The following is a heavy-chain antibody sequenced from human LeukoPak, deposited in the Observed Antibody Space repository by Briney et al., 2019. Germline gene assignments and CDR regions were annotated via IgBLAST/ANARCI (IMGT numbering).Heavy chain of an antibody. CDR3: ARDRGGDYLFDY. CDR2: IIPIFGTA. CDR1: GGTFSSYA. D-gene: IGHD4-17*01. V-gene: IGHV1-69*05. Sequence: GASVKVSCKASGGTFSSYAISWVRQAPGQGLEWMGRIIPIFGTANYAQKFQGRVTITTDESTSTAYMELSSLRSEDTAVYYCARDRGGDYLFDYWGQGTLVTVSS. J-gene: IGHJ4*02.